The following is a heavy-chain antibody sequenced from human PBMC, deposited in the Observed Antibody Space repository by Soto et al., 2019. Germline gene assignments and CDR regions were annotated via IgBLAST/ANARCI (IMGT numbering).Heavy chain of an antibody. Sequence: GGSLRLSCAASGFTFSSYWMHWVRQAPGKGLVWVSHINSDGSDATYADSVKGRFTISRDNAKNTLYLQMNSLTAEDTAVYYCVRDRLRLGDPWGQGTLVTVSS. D-gene: IGHD5-12*01. CDR3: VRDRLRLGDP. CDR1: GFTFSSYW. J-gene: IGHJ5*02. CDR2: INSDGSDA. V-gene: IGHV3-74*01.